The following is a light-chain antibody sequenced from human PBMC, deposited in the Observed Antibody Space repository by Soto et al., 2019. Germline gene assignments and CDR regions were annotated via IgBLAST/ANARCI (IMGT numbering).Light chain of an antibody. Sequence: IQMTQSPSTLSGSVGDRVTITFRASQTISSWLAWYQQKPGKAPKLLIYKASTLKSGVPSRFSGSGSGTEFTLTISSLQPDDFATYYCQQYTTYPWKFGQGTKVDIK. V-gene: IGKV1-5*03. CDR3: QQYTTYPWK. CDR1: QTISSW. CDR2: KAS. J-gene: IGKJ1*01.